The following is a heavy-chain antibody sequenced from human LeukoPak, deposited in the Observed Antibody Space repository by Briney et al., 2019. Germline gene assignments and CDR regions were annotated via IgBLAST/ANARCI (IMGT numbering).Heavy chain of an antibody. Sequence: GASVKVSCKASGYTFTSYGISWVRQAPGHRREWMGWISAYNGNTNYAQKLQGRVTMTTDTSTSTAHMELRSLRSDDTAVYYCARANPYYYGSGSYIVPDYWGQGTLVTVSS. CDR2: ISAYNGNT. V-gene: IGHV1-18*01. J-gene: IGHJ4*02. D-gene: IGHD3-10*01. CDR3: ARANPYYYGSGSYIVPDY. CDR1: GYTFTSYG.